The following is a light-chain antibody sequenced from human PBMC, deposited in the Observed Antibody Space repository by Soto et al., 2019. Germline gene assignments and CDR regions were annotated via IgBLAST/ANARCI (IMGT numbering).Light chain of an antibody. CDR1: SSNIGAGYE. V-gene: IGLV1-40*01. J-gene: IGLJ2*01. Sequence: QSVLTQSPSVSGAPGQRVTISCAGSSSNIGAGYEVHWYQQLPGTAPSLLIFSNDNRPSGVPDRFSGSKSGTSASLAITGLQAEDEAEYYCQSYDSSLSAVVFGGGTQLTVL. CDR2: SND. CDR3: QSYDSSLSAVV.